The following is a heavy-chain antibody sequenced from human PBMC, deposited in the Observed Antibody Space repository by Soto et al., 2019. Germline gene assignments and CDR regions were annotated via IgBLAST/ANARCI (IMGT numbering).Heavy chain of an antibody. CDR1: GYPVTAYY. J-gene: IGHJ3*02. V-gene: IGHV1-2*02. D-gene: IGHD3-3*01. CDR3: ARGGGVGVAGSAAFDM. Sequence: QLHLVQSGAVVKKPGASVTVSCSASGYPVTAYYMHWVRQAPGRGLEWMGGINPATGAAKDTQTFRGRVTRARDTSTSTVFMELSGLTSEDTAVFYCARGGGVGVAGSAAFDMWGQGTLVTVSS. CDR2: INPATGAA.